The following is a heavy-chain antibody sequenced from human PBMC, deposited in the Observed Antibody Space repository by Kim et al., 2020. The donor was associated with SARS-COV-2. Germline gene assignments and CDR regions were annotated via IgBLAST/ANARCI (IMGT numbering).Heavy chain of an antibody. Sequence: GGSLRLSCAASGFTVSSNYMSWVRQAPGKGLEWVSVIYSGGSTYYADSVKGRFTISRDNSKNTLYLQMNSLRAEDTAVYYCARYNPYYDFWSGYYTVVWGRGWFDPWGQGTLVTVSS. D-gene: IGHD3-3*01. CDR2: IYSGGST. CDR1: GFTVSSNY. J-gene: IGHJ5*02. V-gene: IGHV3-53*01. CDR3: ARYNPYYDFWSGYYTVVWGRGWFDP.